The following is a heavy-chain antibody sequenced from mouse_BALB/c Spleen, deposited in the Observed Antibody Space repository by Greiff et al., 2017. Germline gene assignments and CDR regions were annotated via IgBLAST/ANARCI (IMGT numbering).Heavy chain of an antibody. CDR2: INPSSGYT. J-gene: IGHJ1*01. CDR1: GYTFTSYT. D-gene: IGHD2-4*01. Sequence: VQLVESAAELARPGASVKMSCKASGYTFTSYTMHWVKQRPGQGLEWIGYINPSSGYTEYNQKFKDKTTLTADKSSSTAYMQLSSLTSEDSAVYYCARRITTGDWYFDVWGAGTTVTVSS. CDR3: ARRITTGDWYFDV. V-gene: IGHV1-4*02.